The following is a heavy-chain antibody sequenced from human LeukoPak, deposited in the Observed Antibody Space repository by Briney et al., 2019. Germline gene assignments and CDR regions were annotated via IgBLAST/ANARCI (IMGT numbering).Heavy chain of an antibody. Sequence: SVKVSCKASGGTFSSYAISWVRQAPGQGLEWMGGIIPIFGTANYAQKFQGRVTTTTDESTSTAYMELSSLRSEDTAVYYCARDDYGGSAFDIWGQGTMVTVSS. CDR2: IIPIFGTA. D-gene: IGHD4-23*01. J-gene: IGHJ3*02. V-gene: IGHV1-69*05. CDR1: GGTFSSYA. CDR3: ARDDYGGSAFDI.